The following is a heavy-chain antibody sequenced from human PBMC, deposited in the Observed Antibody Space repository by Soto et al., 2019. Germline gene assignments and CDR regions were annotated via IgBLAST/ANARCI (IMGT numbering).Heavy chain of an antibody. CDR3: ARSANYYCDS. D-gene: IGHD1-1*01. CDR2: MNPNSGNT. V-gene: IGHV1-8*01. CDR1: GYTFTSYD. Sequence: ASVKVSCKASGYTFTSYDINWVRQATGQGLEWMGWMNPNSGNTGYAQKLQDRVTMTTETSTSTAYMELRSLRSDDTAVYYCARSANYYCDSWGQGTLVTVS. J-gene: IGHJ4*02.